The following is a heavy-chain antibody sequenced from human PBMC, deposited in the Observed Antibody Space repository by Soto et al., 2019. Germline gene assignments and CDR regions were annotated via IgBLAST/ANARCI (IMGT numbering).Heavy chain of an antibody. V-gene: IGHV4-39*01. CDR2: IYYSGST. CDR1: GASIQYGGFF. D-gene: IGHD2-15*01. J-gene: IGHJ5*02. CDR3: ARHRSDFWFDP. Sequence: SETLSLTCSVSGASIQYGGFFWGWIRQPPGKGLEWIGSIYYSGSTYYNPSLKSRVTVSVDTSKNQFSLKLSSVTAADTAVYYCARHRSDFWFDPWGQGTLVTVSS.